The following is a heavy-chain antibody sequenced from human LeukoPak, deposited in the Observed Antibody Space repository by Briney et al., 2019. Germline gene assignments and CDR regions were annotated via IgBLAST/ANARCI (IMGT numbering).Heavy chain of an antibody. V-gene: IGHV3-9*01. CDR2: ISWNSGSI. CDR1: GFTFSSYS. CDR3: AKDLDDYASY. J-gene: IGHJ4*02. Sequence: PGGSLRLSCAASGFTFSSYSMNWVRQAPGKGLEWVSGISWNSGSIGYADSVKGRFTISRDNAKNSLYLQMNSLRAEDTALYYCAKDLDDYASYWGQGTLVTVSS. D-gene: IGHD4-17*01.